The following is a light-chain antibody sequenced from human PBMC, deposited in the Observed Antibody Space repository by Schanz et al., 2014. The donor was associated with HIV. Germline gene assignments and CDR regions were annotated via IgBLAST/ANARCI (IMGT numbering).Light chain of an antibody. CDR2: GAS. CDR1: QSIASY. Sequence: EIVLTQSPATLSLSPGERATLSCRASQSIASYLAWYQQKPGQPPRLLISGASTRATGIPARFSGSGSGTEFTLTISGLQSEDFALYYCQQYSDWPPSTFGQGTKLEIK. J-gene: IGKJ2*01. V-gene: IGKV3-15*01. CDR3: QQYSDWPPST.